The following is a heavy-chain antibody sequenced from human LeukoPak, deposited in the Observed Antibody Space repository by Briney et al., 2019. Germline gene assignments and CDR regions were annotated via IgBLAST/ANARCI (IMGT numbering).Heavy chain of an antibody. CDR2: ITGSGSGI. D-gene: IGHD3-9*01. CDR1: GVTFSNYA. V-gene: IGHV3-23*01. J-gene: IGHJ4*02. CDR3: AKWGDYDVLTGYYVSDY. Sequence: GASLRLSCAASGVTFSNYAMSWVRQAPGKGLEWDSAITGSGSGIYYADSMKSRFTISRDNSKNTLYLQINSLRAEDTAVYYCAKWGDYDVLTGYYVSDYWGQGTLVTVSS.